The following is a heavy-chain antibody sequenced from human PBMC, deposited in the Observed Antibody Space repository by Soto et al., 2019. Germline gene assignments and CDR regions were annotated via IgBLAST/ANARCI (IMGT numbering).Heavy chain of an antibody. V-gene: IGHV3-23*01. CDR1: GFTPSTTP. J-gene: IGHJ4*02. CDR2: ISGTASRT. Sequence: GGSLRLSCAGSGFTPSTTPLSWLRQPPGKGLEWVTTISGTASRTYYVDSVRGRFFISRDNAKNTVTLQMNNLTLDDTAVYYCATSFRYFDNWGQGTRVTVSS. D-gene: IGHD3-9*01. CDR3: ATSFRYFDN.